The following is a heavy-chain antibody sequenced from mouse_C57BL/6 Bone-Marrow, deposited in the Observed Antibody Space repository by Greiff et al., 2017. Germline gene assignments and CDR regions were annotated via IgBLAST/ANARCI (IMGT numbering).Heavy chain of an antibody. Sequence: EVQLVESGTVLARPGASVKMSCKTSGYTFTSYWMHWVKQRPGQGLEWIGAIYPGNSDTSYNQKFKGKAKLTAVTSASTAYMELSSLTNEDSAVYYCTKAYYSNYWYFDVWGTGTTVTVSS. J-gene: IGHJ1*03. CDR1: GYTFTSYW. CDR2: IYPGNSDT. D-gene: IGHD2-5*01. CDR3: TKAYYSNYWYFDV. V-gene: IGHV1-5*01.